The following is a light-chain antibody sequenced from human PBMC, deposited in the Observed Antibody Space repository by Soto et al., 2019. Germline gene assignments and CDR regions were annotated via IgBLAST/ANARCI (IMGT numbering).Light chain of an antibody. CDR3: QQYRSWPRT. CDR1: QDVMYD. Sequence: EIVLTQSPAALSVSPGGRATLSCRASQDVMYDLAWYQQKPGQAPRLLVYDASTRATDAPPRFRGSGSGREFSLTISSLQSEDFATYYCQQYRSWPRTFGQGSRVEIK. V-gene: IGKV3-15*01. CDR2: DAS. J-gene: IGKJ1*01.